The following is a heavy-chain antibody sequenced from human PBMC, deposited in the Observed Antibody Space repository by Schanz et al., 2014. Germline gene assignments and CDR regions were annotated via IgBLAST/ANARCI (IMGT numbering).Heavy chain of an antibody. V-gene: IGHV3-30*07. CDR1: GFTFSTYA. Sequence: VQLVESGGGVVQPGRSLRLSCAASGFTFSTYAMHWVRQAPGKGLEWVAYISNDGSSKYYADSVKGRFTISRDNSKNTLHLQMNSLRSEDTAIYFCARDQASTHWGQGTPVTVSS. J-gene: IGHJ4*02. CDR3: ARDQASTH. CDR2: ISNDGSSK.